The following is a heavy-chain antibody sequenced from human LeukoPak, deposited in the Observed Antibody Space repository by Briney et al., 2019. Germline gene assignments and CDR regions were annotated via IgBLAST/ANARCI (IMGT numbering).Heavy chain of an antibody. J-gene: IGHJ6*02. Sequence: PSETLSLTCAVYGGSFSGYYWSWIRQPPGKGLEWIGEINHSGSTNYNPSLKSRVTISVDTSKNQFSLKLSSVTAADTAVYYCARGGYCSSTSCYRSHYYGMDVWGQGTTVTVSS. V-gene: IGHV4-34*01. CDR1: GGSFSGYY. CDR3: ARGGYCSSTSCYRSHYYGMDV. CDR2: INHSGST. D-gene: IGHD2-2*02.